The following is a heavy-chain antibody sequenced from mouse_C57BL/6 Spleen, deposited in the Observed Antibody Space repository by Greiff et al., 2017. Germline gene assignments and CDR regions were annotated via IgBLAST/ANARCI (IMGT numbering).Heavy chain of an antibody. V-gene: IGHV1-55*01. CDR3: AREATMVTPAWFAY. Sequence: VQLQQPGAELVKPGASVKMSCKASGYTFTSYWITWVKQRPGQGLEWIGDIYPGSGSTNYNEKFKSKATLTVDTSSSTAYMQLSSLTSEDSAVYYCAREATMVTPAWFAYWGQGTLVTVSA. J-gene: IGHJ3*01. CDR2: IYPGSGST. CDR1: GYTFTSYW. D-gene: IGHD2-2*01.